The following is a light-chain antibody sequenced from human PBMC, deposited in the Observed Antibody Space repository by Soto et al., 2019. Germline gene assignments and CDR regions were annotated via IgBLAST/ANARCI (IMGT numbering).Light chain of an antibody. CDR2: STS. Sequence: QAVVTQEPSLTVSPGGTVTLTCDSGTGSVTTSYYPTWVQQKPGQPPRTLFYSTSNRQSWTPAHFSASVRGGKAALTLSGVRPEDEADYYCLLYFDGVGVFGGGTQLTVL. CDR1: TGSVTTSYY. J-gene: IGLJ3*02. V-gene: IGLV7-43*01. CDR3: LLYFDGVGV.